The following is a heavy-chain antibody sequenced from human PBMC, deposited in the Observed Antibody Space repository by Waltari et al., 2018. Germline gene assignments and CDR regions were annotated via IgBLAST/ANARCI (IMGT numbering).Heavy chain of an antibody. V-gene: IGHV4-39*01. D-gene: IGHD6-19*01. CDR2: IYYSGST. Sequence: QLQLQESGPGLVKPSETLSLTCTVSGGSISSSSYYWGWIRQPPGKGLEWIGSIYYSGSTYYNPSLKSRVTISVDTSKNQFSRKLSSVTAADTAVYYCARHPDRSGSYSSGPHFDYWGQGTLVTVSS. CDR1: GGSISSSSYY. J-gene: IGHJ4*02. CDR3: ARHPDRSGSYSSGPHFDY.